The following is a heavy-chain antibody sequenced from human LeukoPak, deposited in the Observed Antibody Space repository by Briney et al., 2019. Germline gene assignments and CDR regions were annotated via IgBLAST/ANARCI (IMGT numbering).Heavy chain of an antibody. D-gene: IGHD3-22*01. V-gene: IGHV4-30-4*01. J-gene: IGHJ2*01. CDR1: GGSISRGDYY. CDR2: IYYSGST. Sequence: SETLSLTCTVSGGSISRGDYYWSWIRPPPGKGLEWIGYIYYSGSTDYSPSLKSRVTISVDTSKNQFSLKLRSVTAADTAVYYCARVTHGSSSGYFYNWYFDLWGRGTLVTVSS. CDR3: ARVTHGSSSGYFYNWYFDL.